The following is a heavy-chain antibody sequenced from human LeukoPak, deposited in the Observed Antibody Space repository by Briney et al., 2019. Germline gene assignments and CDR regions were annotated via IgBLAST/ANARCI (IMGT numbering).Heavy chain of an antibody. CDR2: IKSKTAGGTA. CDR3: TTIDDFWSGYSSDYFDY. CDR1: GLTFNNVW. J-gene: IGHJ4*02. V-gene: IGHV3-15*01. Sequence: GGSLRLSCAVSGLTFNNVWMSWVRQAPGKGLEWVGRIKSKTAGGTADYGAPVKGRFTISRDDSKNTVYLQMNSLKTEDTAVYYCTTIDDFWSGYSSDYFDYWGQGILVTVSS. D-gene: IGHD3-3*01.